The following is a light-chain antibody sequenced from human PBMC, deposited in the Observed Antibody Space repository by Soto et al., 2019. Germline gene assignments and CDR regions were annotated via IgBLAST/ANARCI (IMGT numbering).Light chain of an antibody. CDR1: NIGTKN. Sequence: SYELTQPSSVSVAPGQTATITCGGDNIGTKNVHWYQQKPGQAPVLVVFDDSDRPSGIPERFSGSNSGNTATLTIKRVEAGDEADYFCQVWSSSGDHVVFGGGTKPTVL. CDR2: DDS. CDR3: QVWSSSGDHVV. V-gene: IGLV3-21*02. J-gene: IGLJ2*01.